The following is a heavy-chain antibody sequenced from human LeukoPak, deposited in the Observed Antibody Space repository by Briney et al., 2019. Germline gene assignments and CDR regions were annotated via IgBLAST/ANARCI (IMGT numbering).Heavy chain of an antibody. CDR1: RFTFSSYS. J-gene: IGHJ4*02. CDR3: ARASKYYYDSSGYPLDY. CDR2: ITSSSSSI. V-gene: IGHV3-21*01. D-gene: IGHD3-22*01. Sequence: GGSLRLSCTASRFTFSSYSMIWVRQAPGKGLEWVSSITSSSSSIYYADSVKGRFTISRDNAKNSLYLQMNRLRAEDTAVYYCARASKYYYDSSGYPLDYWGQGTLVTVSS.